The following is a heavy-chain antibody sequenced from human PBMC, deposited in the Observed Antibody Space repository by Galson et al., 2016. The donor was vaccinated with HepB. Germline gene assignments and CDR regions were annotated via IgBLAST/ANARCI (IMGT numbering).Heavy chain of an antibody. J-gene: IGHJ4*02. V-gene: IGHV1-2*02. CDR3: ATGDLLRGGVDDY. Sequence: SVKVSCKASGYTFTAYFMHWVRQAPGQGLEWMGWINPKSCGTQYAQQFQGRVTITRDTSISTAYMDLSRLTSDDAAVYYCATGDLLRGGVDDYWGQGTLVIVST. D-gene: IGHD1-26*01. CDR1: GYTFTAYF. CDR2: INPKSCGT.